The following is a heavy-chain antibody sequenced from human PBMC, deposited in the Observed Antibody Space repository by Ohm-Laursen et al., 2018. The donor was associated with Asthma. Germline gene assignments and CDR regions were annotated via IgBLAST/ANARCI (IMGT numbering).Heavy chain of an antibody. CDR3: ARGSFYFESTGYYFFDH. J-gene: IGHJ4*02. CDR2: IYYSWST. CDR1: GGSISSGDYY. D-gene: IGHD3-22*01. Sequence: SQTLSLTCTVSGGSISSGDYYWNWIRQHPGKGLEWIGYIYYSWSTYYNPSLESRVTISLDSSKNQFSLNQTSVTAADTAVYYCARGSFYFESTGYYFFDHWGQGALVTVSS. V-gene: IGHV4-31*03.